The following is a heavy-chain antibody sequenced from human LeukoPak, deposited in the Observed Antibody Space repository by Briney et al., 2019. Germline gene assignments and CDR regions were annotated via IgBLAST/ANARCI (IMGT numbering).Heavy chain of an antibody. CDR3: VREDSYSSGWYGPDY. CDR1: GFTFSSYW. D-gene: IGHD6-19*01. CDR2: IDQGGTGR. J-gene: IGHJ4*02. Sequence: GGSLRLSCAASGFTFSSYWMSWVRQAPGKELEWVANIDQGGTGRYVDSVKGRFTISRDNAKNSLYLQMHGLRAEDTAVYSCVREDSYSSGWYGPDYWGQGTLVTVSS. V-gene: IGHV3-7*05.